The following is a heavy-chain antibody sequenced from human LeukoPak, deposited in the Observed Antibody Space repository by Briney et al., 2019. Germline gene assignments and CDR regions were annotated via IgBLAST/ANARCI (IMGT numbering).Heavy chain of an antibody. D-gene: IGHD6-6*01. CDR1: GGSISSSSYY. Sequence: SETLSLTCTVSGGSISSSSYYWGWIRQPPGKGLEWIGSIHYSGSTYYNPSLKSRVTISVDTSKNQLSLKLSSVTAADTAVYYCATTYPSSIAARSYFDYWGQGTLVTVSS. V-gene: IGHV4-39*07. CDR2: IHYSGST. J-gene: IGHJ4*02. CDR3: ATTYPSSIAARSYFDY.